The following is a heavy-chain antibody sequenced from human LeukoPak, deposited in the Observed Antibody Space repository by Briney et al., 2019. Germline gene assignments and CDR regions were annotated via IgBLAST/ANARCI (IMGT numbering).Heavy chain of an antibody. Sequence: ASVKVSCKASGYTFTSYDINCVRQATAQGLEWMGWMNPNSGNTGYAQKFQGRVTMTRNTSISTAYMELSSLRPEATAVYDCARSSLRGSTMRMYYGMDVWGQGTTVTVSS. CDR3: ARSSLRGSTMRMYYGMDV. CDR1: GYTFTSYD. V-gene: IGHV1-8*01. J-gene: IGHJ6*02. CDR2: MNPNSGNT. D-gene: IGHD3-22*01.